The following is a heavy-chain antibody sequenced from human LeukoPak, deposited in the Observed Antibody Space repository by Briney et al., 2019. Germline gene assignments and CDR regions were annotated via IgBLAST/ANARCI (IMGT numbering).Heavy chain of an antibody. Sequence: GGSLRLSCAASGFTFSSYWMSWVRQAPGKGLEWVANIKQDGSEKYYVDSVKGRFTISRDNAKNSLYLQMNSLRAEDTAVCYCARPCGGDCHDAFDIWGQGTMVTVSS. CDR3: ARPCGGDCHDAFDI. J-gene: IGHJ3*02. D-gene: IGHD2-21*02. CDR2: IKQDGSEK. V-gene: IGHV3-7*03. CDR1: GFTFSSYW.